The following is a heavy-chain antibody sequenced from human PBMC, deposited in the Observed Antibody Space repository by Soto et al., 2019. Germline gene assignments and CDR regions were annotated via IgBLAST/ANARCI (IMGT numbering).Heavy chain of an antibody. V-gene: IGHV4-61*05. J-gene: IGHJ6*04. D-gene: IGHD2-2*01. CDR3: ARLEDIVVVPAAPDV. Sequence: SETLSLTCTVSGGSISSSSYYRGWIRQPPGKGLEWIGYIYYSGSTNYNPSLKSRVTISVDTSKNQFSLKLSSVTAADTAVYYCARLEDIVVVPAAPDVWGKGTTVTVSS. CDR2: IYYSGST. CDR1: GGSISSSSYY.